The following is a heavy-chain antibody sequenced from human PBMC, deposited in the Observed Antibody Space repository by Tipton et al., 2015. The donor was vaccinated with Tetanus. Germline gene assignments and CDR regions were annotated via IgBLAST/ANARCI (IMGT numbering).Heavy chain of an antibody. CDR2: IYYSGST. CDR3: ARSEQQLVRGYYYYYYMDV. D-gene: IGHD6-13*01. J-gene: IGHJ6*03. CDR1: GGSISTYH. V-gene: IGHV4-59*07. Sequence: TLSLTCTVSGGSISTYHWNWIRQPPGKGLEWIGYIYYSGSTNYNPSLKSRVTISVDTSKNQFSLKLSSVTAADTAVYYCARSEQQLVRGYYYYYYMDVWGKGTTVTVSS.